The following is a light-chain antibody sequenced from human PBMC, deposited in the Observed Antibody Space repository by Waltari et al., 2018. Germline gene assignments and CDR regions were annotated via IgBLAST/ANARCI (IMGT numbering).Light chain of an antibody. Sequence: QSVLPQPPSASGTPGQRVTISCSGSISNIGTHSVYWYQQLPGTAPKLLIYLTHQRPSGVPDRFSASKSGTSASLAISGLRFEDEADYYCATRDEGPTVVFGGGTKLTVL. CDR1: ISNIGTHS. V-gene: IGLV1-47*01. CDR3: ATRDEGPTVV. CDR2: LTH. J-gene: IGLJ2*01.